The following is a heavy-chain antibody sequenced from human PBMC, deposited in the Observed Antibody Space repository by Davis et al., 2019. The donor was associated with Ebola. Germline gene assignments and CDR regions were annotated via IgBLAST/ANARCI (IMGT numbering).Heavy chain of an antibody. V-gene: IGHV3-30*04. Sequence: GESLKISCAASGFTFSTYAMHWVRQAPGKGLDWVALISSDGSNEFYADSVKGRFTISRDNSKNTLYLQMNSLRTEDTTGYYCARDWGFDPWGQGTLVTVSS. CDR1: GFTFSTYA. CDR3: ARDWGFDP. J-gene: IGHJ5*02. CDR2: ISSDGSNE. D-gene: IGHD3-16*01.